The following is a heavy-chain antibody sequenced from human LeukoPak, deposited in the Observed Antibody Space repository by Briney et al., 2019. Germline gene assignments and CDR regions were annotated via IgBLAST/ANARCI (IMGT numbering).Heavy chain of an antibody. Sequence: GGSLRLSCAASGFTFSTYWMHWVRQAPGEGLEWVSDISDSGGSTYNADSVRGRFTISRDNSKNTLYLQMNSLRAEDTAIYYCAKARVPTGNGYYSDWGQGTLVTVSS. D-gene: IGHD3-22*01. V-gene: IGHV3-23*01. CDR2: ISDSGGST. CDR1: GFTFSTYW. CDR3: AKARVPTGNGYYSD. J-gene: IGHJ4*02.